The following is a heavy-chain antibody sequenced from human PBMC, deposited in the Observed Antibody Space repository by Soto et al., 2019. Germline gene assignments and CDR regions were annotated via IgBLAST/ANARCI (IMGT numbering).Heavy chain of an antibody. CDR3: ARRYGGNFDY. Sequence: SETLSLTCTVSGGSISSYYWSWIRQPPGKGLEWIGYIYYSGSTNYNPSLKSRVTISVDTSKNQFSLKLSSVTAAGTAVYYCARRYGGNFDYWGQGTLVTVSS. CDR2: IYYSGST. J-gene: IGHJ4*02. D-gene: IGHD3-16*01. CDR1: GGSISSYY. V-gene: IGHV4-59*01.